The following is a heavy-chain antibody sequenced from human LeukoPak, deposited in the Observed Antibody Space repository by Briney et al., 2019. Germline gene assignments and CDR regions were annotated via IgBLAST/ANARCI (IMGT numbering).Heavy chain of an antibody. D-gene: IGHD3-10*01. CDR3: ARAYGSGSASNRYFDS. Sequence: PSQTLSLTCTVSGGSITTGGYYWSWIRQHPEKGLVWIVYIYSSGTTFFNPSLKSRVTISLDTSEHQFSLNLTSVTAADTAVYYCARAYGSGSASNRYFDSWGQGALVTVSS. J-gene: IGHJ4*02. CDR2: IYSSGTT. CDR1: GGSITTGGYY. V-gene: IGHV4-31*03.